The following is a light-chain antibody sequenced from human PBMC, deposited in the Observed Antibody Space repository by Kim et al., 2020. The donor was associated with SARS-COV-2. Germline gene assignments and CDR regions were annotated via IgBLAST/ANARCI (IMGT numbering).Light chain of an antibody. Sequence: LSPGERATVSCRASQSIISNYLAWYQQKPGQAPRLLIYGASSRATGIPDRFRGSGSGTDFTLTISRLEPEDFAVYFCQQYGSLPYTFGQGTKLEI. J-gene: IGKJ2*01. CDR2: GAS. V-gene: IGKV3-20*01. CDR3: QQYGSLPYT. CDR1: QSIISNY.